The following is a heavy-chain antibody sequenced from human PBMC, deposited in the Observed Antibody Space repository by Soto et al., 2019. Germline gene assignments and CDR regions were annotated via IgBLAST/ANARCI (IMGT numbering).Heavy chain of an antibody. CDR2: IIPIFGTA. CDR1: GGTFSSYA. V-gene: IGHV1-69*01. D-gene: IGHD2-8*02. J-gene: IGHJ6*02. Sequence: QVQLVQSGAEVKKPGSSVKVSCKASGGTFSSYAISWVRQAPGQGLEWMGGIIPIFGTANYAQKFQGRVTITANESMSTAYMELNSLRSETTAVYYFARAGGAYYGMDVWGQGTTVAFSS. CDR3: ARAGGAYYGMDV.